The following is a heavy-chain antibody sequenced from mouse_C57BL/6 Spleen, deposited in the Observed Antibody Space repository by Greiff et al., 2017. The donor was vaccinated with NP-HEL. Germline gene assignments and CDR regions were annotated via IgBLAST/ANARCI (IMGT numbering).Heavy chain of an antibody. Sequence: EVQLQQSGPVLVKPGASVKMSCKASGYTFTDYYMNWVKQSHGKSLEWIGVINPYNGGTSYNQKFKGKATLTVDKSSRTAYMELNSLTSEDSAVYYCARSGYYGSSYKFAYWGQGTLVTVSA. V-gene: IGHV1-19*01. CDR1: GYTFTDYY. CDR2: INPYNGGT. J-gene: IGHJ3*01. D-gene: IGHD1-1*01. CDR3: ARSGYYGSSYKFAY.